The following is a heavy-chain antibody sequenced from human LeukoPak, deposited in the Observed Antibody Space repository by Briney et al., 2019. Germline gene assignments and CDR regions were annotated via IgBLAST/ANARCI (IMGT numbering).Heavy chain of an antibody. CDR1: GGSISSTTYY. CDR2: IYYSGNT. D-gene: IGHD6-13*01. J-gene: IGHJ4*02. CDR3: AKTYSSSWCFDY. V-gene: IGHV4-39*07. Sequence: SETLSLTCTVSGGSISSTTYYWGWIRQPPGKGLEWIGSIYYSGNTYHNPSLKSRVTISVDTSKNQFSLKLSSVTAADTAVYYCAKTYSSSWCFDYWGQGTLVTVSS.